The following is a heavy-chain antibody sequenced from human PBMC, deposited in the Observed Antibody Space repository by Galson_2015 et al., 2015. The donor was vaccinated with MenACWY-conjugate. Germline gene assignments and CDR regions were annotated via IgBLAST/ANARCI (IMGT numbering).Heavy chain of an antibody. V-gene: IGHV3-30*03. CDR3: ARYSYVYYFDF. CDR1: GFTFSSYY. D-gene: IGHD5-18*01. J-gene: IGHJ4*02. Sequence: SLRLSCAASGFTFSSYYIHWVRQAPGKGLEWVAVMSHGGGFKFYADSVEGRFAISRDTSRNTLYLQMNGLRAEDTAVYYCARYSYVYYFDFWGQGTLVTVSS. CDR2: MSHGGGFK.